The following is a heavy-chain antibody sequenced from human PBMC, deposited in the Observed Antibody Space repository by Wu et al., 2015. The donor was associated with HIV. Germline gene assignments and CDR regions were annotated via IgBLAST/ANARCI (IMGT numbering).Heavy chain of an antibody. D-gene: IGHD6-19*01. CDR3: AINTDSVATSLYSLGV. J-gene: IGHJ6*02. V-gene: IGHV1-69*05. CDR1: GGGFNSYA. Sequence: QVQLVQSGAEVKKFGSSVKVSCKASGGGFNSYAISWVRQAPGQGLEWMGGVIPVIGTTKHTQKFQGRVTFTTDEAKTIAYMDLRRLTSEDTAVYYCAINTDSVATSLYSLGVRGQGTTVTVSS. CDR2: VIPVIGTT.